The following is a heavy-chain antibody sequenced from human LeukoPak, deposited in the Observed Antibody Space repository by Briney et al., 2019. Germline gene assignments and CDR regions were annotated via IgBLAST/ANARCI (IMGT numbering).Heavy chain of an antibody. D-gene: IGHD2-2*01. CDR2: IYYSGST. CDR1: GGSINSGDYY. Sequence: SETLSLTCTVSGGSINSGDYYWSWIRQPPGKGLEWIGYIYYSGSTYYNPSLKSRVTISVDTSKNQFSLKLSSVTAADTAVYYCARAGAYCSSTSCYGQNWFDPWGQGTLVTVSS. V-gene: IGHV4-30-4*08. CDR3: ARAGAYCSSTSCYGQNWFDP. J-gene: IGHJ5*02.